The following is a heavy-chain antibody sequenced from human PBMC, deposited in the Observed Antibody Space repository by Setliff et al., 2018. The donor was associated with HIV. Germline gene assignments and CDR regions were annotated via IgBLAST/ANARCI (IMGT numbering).Heavy chain of an antibody. V-gene: IGHV3-74*03. CDR3: ARGGANPSWFDS. CDR1: GFTFSNSW. CDR2: INTDGSSA. Sequence: GGSLRLSCAASGFTFSNSWMHWVRQAPGKGLVWVSRINTDGSSATYADSVKGRFTNSRDNAKNTLYLQMDSLRAEDTAVYYCARGGANPSWFDSWGQGTLGTAPQ. D-gene: IGHD3-16*01. J-gene: IGHJ5*01.